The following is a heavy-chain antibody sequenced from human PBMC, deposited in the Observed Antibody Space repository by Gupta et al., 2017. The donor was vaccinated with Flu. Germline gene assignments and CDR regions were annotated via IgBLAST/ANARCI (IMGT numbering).Heavy chain of an antibody. CDR1: GYTFTVYA. CDR2: IDPNSGAT. J-gene: IGHJ4*02. V-gene: IGHV1-2*02. Sequence: QVQLVQSGAEVKKPGASVKVSCKASGYTFTVYAMHWVRQAPGQGLEWMGWIDPNSGATNLAQKFQGRVTMTRDTSISTTYMELSRLTSDDTAVYYCARDTSFEGDYWGQGTLVSVSS. CDR3: ARDTSFEGDY.